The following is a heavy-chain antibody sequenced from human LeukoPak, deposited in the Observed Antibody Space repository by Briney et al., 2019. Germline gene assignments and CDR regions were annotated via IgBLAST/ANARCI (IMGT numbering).Heavy chain of an antibody. CDR1: GFTFSSYD. J-gene: IGHJ6*02. CDR2: IGTAGDT. Sequence: PGGSLRLSCAASGFTFSSYDMHWVRQATGKGLEWVSAIGTAGDTYYPGSVKGRFTISRENAKNSLYLQMNSLRAGDTAVYYCARAIPSYGDYSYYYYGMDVWGLGTTVTVSS. D-gene: IGHD4-17*01. CDR3: ARAIPSYGDYSYYYYGMDV. V-gene: IGHV3-13*01.